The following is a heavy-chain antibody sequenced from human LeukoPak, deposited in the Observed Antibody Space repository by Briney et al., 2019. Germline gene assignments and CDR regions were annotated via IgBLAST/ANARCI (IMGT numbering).Heavy chain of an antibody. Sequence: PGGSLRLSCAASGFTFSDYHMSWIRQAPGKGLEWVSYISSSGSTMYYAASVKGRFTISRDNAKNSLYLQMNSLRAEDTALYYCARSMRVLDFWGQGTLVTVSS. CDR1: GFTFSDYH. CDR3: ARSMRVLDF. V-gene: IGHV3-11*04. CDR2: ISSSGSTM. J-gene: IGHJ4*02. D-gene: IGHD3-3*01.